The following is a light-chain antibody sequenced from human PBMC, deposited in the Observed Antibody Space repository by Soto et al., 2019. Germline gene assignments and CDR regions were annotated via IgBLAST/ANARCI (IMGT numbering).Light chain of an antibody. CDR2: GAS. CDR1: QSASSD. Sequence: EIVMTQSPATLSVSPGERATLSCRASQSASSDLAWYQHKPGQAPRLXIYGASPRETGIPARFSGRGSGTEFTLTISRLQPEDFAVYYCQQRSDWPITFGQGTRLEIK. CDR3: QQRSDWPIT. J-gene: IGKJ5*01. V-gene: IGKV3-15*01.